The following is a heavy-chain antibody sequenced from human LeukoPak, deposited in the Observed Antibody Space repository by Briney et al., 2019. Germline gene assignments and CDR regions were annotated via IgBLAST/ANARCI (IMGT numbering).Heavy chain of an antibody. V-gene: IGHV3-7*01. Sequence: RGSLRLSCAASGFTFSSYAMSWVRQVPGQGLEWVAHINHEGGGIQYVDSVKGRFTISRDNAKGSVYLQMNSLRAEDTAIYHCATYINWVAGDVWGQGTTVIVSS. CDR3: ATYINWVAGDV. D-gene: IGHD1-1*01. J-gene: IGHJ6*02. CDR2: INHEGGGI. CDR1: GFTFSSYA.